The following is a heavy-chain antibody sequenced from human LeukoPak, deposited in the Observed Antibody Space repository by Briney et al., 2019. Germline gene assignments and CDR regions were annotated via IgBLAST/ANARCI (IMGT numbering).Heavy chain of an antibody. D-gene: IGHD3-9*01. Sequence: EPSETLSLTCTVSGGSIGSYYWSWIRQPPGKGLEYIGYIYFSGSTNYNPSLKSRVTISVDTSKNQFSLKLSSVTAADTAVYYCARDGGKGWLWFDYWGQGTLVTVSS. CDR1: GGSIGSYY. J-gene: IGHJ4*02. V-gene: IGHV4-59*01. CDR2: IYFSGST. CDR3: ARDGGKGWLWFDY.